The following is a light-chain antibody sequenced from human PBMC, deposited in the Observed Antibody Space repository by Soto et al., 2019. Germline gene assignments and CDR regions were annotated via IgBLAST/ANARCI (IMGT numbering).Light chain of an antibody. J-gene: IGKJ1*01. CDR2: GAS. Sequence: EIVLTQSPGTLSLSPGERATLSCRASQNVDSNYLAWYQQKPGQAPRTIIFGASGRATGIPDRFSGSGSGTDFTLTISRLEPEDFAVYYCQQYGSLSWTFGQGTKVEIK. CDR1: QNVDSNY. CDR3: QQYGSLSWT. V-gene: IGKV3-20*01.